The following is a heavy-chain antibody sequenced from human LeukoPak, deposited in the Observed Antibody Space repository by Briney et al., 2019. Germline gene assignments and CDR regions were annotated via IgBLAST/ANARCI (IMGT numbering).Heavy chain of an antibody. Sequence: GGSLRLSCAASGFTFSSYSMNWVRQAPGKGLEWVSSISSSSSYIYYADSVKGRFTISRDNSKNTLYLQMNSLRAEDTAVYYCAKGGLRYFDWLLGMENYWGQGTLVTVSS. J-gene: IGHJ4*02. D-gene: IGHD3-9*01. CDR1: GFTFSSYS. CDR2: ISSSSSYI. V-gene: IGHV3-21*01. CDR3: AKGGLRYFDWLLGMENY.